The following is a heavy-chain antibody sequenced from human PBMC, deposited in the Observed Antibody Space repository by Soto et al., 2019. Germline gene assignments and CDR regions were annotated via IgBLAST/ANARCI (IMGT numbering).Heavy chain of an antibody. J-gene: IGHJ4*02. V-gene: IGHV1-46*01. CDR2: INPSGGST. CDR3: ARDAPYSNYVPLGDY. CDR1: GYTFTSYY. Sequence: ASVKVSCKXSGYTFTSYYMHWVRQAPGQGLEWMGIINPSGGSTSYAQKFQGRVTMTRDTSTSTVYMELSSLRSEDTAVYYCARDAPYSNYVPLGDYWGQGTLVTVSS. D-gene: IGHD4-4*01.